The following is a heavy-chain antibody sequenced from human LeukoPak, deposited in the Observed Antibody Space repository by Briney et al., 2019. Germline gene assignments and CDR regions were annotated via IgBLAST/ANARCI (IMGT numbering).Heavy chain of an antibody. V-gene: IGHV3-9*01. Sequence: GGSLRLSCAASGFTFDDYAMHWVRQAPGKGLEWVSGISWNSGSIGYADSVKGRFTISRDNAKNSLYLQMNSLRAEDTAVYYCARGSLLWFGELLDYWGQGTLVTVSS. CDR2: ISWNSGSI. CDR3: ARGSLLWFGELLDY. CDR1: GFTFDDYA. J-gene: IGHJ4*02. D-gene: IGHD3-10*01.